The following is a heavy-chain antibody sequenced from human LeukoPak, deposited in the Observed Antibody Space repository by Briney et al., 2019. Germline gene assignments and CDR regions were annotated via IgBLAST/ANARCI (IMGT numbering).Heavy chain of an antibody. CDR2: IYYSGST. D-gene: IGHD4-23*01. CDR3: ARVGFGNTPHPIDY. J-gene: IGHJ4*02. V-gene: IGHV4-39*01. Sequence: SETLSLTCTVSGGSISSTTYYWGCIRQPPGKGLEWIGSIYYSGSTYYNPSLKSRVTMSVDTSKNQFSLNLSSVTAADTAVYYCARVGFGNTPHPIDYWGQGALVTVSS. CDR1: GGSISSTTYY.